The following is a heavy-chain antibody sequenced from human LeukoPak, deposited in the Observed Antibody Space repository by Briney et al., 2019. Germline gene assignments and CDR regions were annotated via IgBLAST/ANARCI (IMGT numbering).Heavy chain of an antibody. CDR3: TTRFLSFFGGDYSYYMDV. Sequence: GGSLRLSCAASGFTFSNAWMSWVRQAPGKGLEWVGRIKSKTDGGTTDYAAPVKGRLTISRDDSKNTPNLQLNRLKTEDTAWYYCTTRFLSFFGGDYSYYMDVWGKGTTVTVSS. CDR1: GFTFSNAW. J-gene: IGHJ6*03. V-gene: IGHV3-15*01. D-gene: IGHD3-3*01. CDR2: IKSKTDGGTT.